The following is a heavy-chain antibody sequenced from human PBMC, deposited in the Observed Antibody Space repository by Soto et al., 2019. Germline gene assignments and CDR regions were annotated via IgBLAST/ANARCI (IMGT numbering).Heavy chain of an antibody. Sequence: SLRHSWSASLFAFSSYAMSWVRQAPGKGLEWVSSISGSTSGTYYADAVKGRFTISRDNSNNTLYLQMNSLSAEDTAVYYCAKDRGSIDPFEYWGQGALVTVSS. CDR2: ISGSTSGT. D-gene: IGHD3-16*02. CDR3: AKDRGSIDPFEY. V-gene: IGHV3-23*01. J-gene: IGHJ4*02. CDR1: LFAFSSYA.